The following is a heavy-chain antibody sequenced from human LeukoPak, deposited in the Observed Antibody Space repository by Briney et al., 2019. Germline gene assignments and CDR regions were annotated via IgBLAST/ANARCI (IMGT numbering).Heavy chain of an antibody. J-gene: IGHJ6*03. CDR1: GGSFSGYY. V-gene: IGHV4-34*01. D-gene: IGHD3-22*01. CDR3: ARVVTYDSSGYYRIYYYYYYMDV. Sequence: PSETLSLTCAVYGGSFSGYYWSWIRQPPGKGLEWIGEINHSGSTNYNPSLKSRVTISVDTSKNQFSLKLSSVTAADTAVYYCARVVTYDSSGYYRIYYYYYYMDVWGKGTTVTVSS. CDR2: INHSGST.